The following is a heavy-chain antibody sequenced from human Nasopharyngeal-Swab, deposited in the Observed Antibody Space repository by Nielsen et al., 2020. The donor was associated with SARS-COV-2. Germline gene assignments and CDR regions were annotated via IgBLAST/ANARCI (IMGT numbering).Heavy chain of an antibody. CDR2: ITPSGGAT. V-gene: IGHV1-46*02. D-gene: IGHD6-6*01. Sequence: ASVKVSCKASGFTFNQYYMHWVRQAPGQGLEWLGVITPSGGATNYARTFQDRVTMTRDASTTPAYMELRNLGYDDTAVYYCARDGDKYSEYWGQGSLVTVSS. CDR3: ARDGDKYSEY. CDR1: GFTFNQYY. J-gene: IGHJ4*02.